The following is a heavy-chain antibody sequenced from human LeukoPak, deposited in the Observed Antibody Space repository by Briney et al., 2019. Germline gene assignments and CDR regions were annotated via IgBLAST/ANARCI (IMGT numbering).Heavy chain of an antibody. D-gene: IGHD6-6*01. Sequence: PGGSLRLSCAASGFTVSNNYMSWVRQAPGKGLEWVSAIYGGGNTYYADSVKGRFTISRDNSKNTLYLQMNSLRAEDTAVYYCAKDGSSTSPDYWGQGTLVTVSS. CDR1: GFTVSNNY. CDR3: AKDGSSTSPDY. V-gene: IGHV3-66*02. J-gene: IGHJ4*02. CDR2: IYGGGNT.